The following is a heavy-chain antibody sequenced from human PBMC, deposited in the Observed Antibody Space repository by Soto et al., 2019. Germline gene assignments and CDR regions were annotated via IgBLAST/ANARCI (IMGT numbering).Heavy chain of an antibody. J-gene: IGHJ4*02. CDR3: ARDGVGATAFCVYLDY. CDR1: GSIFRGYG. V-gene: IGHV3-33*01. CDR2: IRFDGSNI. D-gene: IGHD2-15*01. Sequence: QVQLVESGGGVVQPGRSLRLSCAASGSIFRGYGMHWVRQAPGKGLEWVAVIRFDGSNINYADSMMGRFTISRDNSKNTLYLQMDSLRLEDTAVYYCARDGVGATAFCVYLDYCGQGNLVTVSS.